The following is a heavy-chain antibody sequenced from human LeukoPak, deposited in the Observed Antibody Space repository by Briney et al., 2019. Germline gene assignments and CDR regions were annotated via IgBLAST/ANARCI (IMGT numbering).Heavy chain of an antibody. Sequence: PGGSLRLSSAASGFTFSSYAMSWVRQAPGKGLEWVSGISGSGGSTYYADSVKGRFTISRDNSKNTLYLQMNSLRAEDTAVYYCAKGRAYSSSSFDYWGQGTLVTVSS. V-gene: IGHV3-23*01. CDR3: AKGRAYSSSSFDY. CDR1: GFTFSSYA. J-gene: IGHJ4*02. D-gene: IGHD6-13*01. CDR2: ISGSGGST.